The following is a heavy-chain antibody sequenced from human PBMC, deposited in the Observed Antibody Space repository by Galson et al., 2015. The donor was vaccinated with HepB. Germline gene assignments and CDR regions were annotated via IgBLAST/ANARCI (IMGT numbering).Heavy chain of an antibody. V-gene: IGHV3-7*03. CDR3: ARGNNPNG. CDR2: INEAGSTT. CDR1: GFSLRDSS. J-gene: IGHJ1*01. D-gene: IGHD1/OR15-1a*01. Sequence: SLRLSCAASGFSLRDSSMTWVRQSPGRGLEWVANINEAGSTTFYSDSVKGRFTISRDNAKNSVFLQMNNLRAEDTAVYYCARGNNPNGWGQSSLLTVPS.